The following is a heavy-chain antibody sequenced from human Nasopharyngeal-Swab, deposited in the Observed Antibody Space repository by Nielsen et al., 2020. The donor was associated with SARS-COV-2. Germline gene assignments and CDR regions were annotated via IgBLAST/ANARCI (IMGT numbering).Heavy chain of an antibody. D-gene: IGHD1-14*01. CDR2: FDPEDGET. CDR3: ATAEPAGSPSEWFDY. J-gene: IGHJ4*02. CDR1: GYTLTELS. V-gene: IGHV1-24*01. Sequence: ASVKASCKVSGYTLTELSMHWVRQAPGTGLEWMGGFDPEDGETIYAQKFQGRVTMTEDTSTDTAYMELSSLRTEDTAEYYFATAEPAGSPSEWFDYWGQGTLVTVSS.